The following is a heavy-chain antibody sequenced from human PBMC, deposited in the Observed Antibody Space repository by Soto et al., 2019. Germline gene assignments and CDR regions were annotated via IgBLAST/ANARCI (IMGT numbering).Heavy chain of an antibody. CDR2: IYWDDDE. Sequence: QITLKESGPTLVKPTQTLTLTCTFSGFSLSTNGVGVGWIRQPPGKALEWLALIYWDDDERYSPSLKSRLTITKDTSKNQVVLTMTNMDPEDTATYYCAHRASGIKEGIFDYWGQGTLVTVSS. CDR1: GFSLSTNGVG. J-gene: IGHJ4*02. D-gene: IGHD1-26*01. V-gene: IGHV2-5*02. CDR3: AHRASGIKEGIFDY.